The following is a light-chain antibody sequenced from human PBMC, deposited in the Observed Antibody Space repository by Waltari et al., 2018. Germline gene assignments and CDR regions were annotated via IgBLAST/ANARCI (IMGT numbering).Light chain of an antibody. J-gene: IGLJ1*01. V-gene: IGLV2-14*03. CDR3: CSYTSSSPLYV. CDR2: DVT. Sequence: QSALTQPASVSGSPGQSITISCTGTSNDVGAYNFFSWYQQHPGKAPKLMIYDVTKRPSGVSNRVSGSKSGNTASLTISGLQAEDEADYYCCSYTSSSPLYVFGTGTKVTVL. CDR1: SNDVGAYNF.